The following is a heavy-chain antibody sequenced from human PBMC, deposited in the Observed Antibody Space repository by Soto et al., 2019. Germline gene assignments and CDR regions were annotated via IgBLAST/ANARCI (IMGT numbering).Heavy chain of an antibody. J-gene: IGHJ6*02. Sequence: WWSLRLSCSASVFTFSSYAMHWCRQAPGKGLEWVAVISYDGSNKYYADSVKGRFTISRDNSKNTLYLQMNSLRAEDTAVYYCAGLRFLELGVWGQGTTVTVSS. CDR2: ISYDGSNK. CDR1: VFTFSSYA. D-gene: IGHD3-3*01. V-gene: IGHV3-30-3*01. CDR3: AGLRFLELGV.